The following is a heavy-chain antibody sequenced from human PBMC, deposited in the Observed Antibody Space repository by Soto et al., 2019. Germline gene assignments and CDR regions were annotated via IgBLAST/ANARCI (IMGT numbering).Heavy chain of an antibody. J-gene: IGHJ4*02. CDR2: IGGYKGNT. D-gene: IGHD2-15*01. Sequence: QVQLVQSGAEVREPGASVKVSCKASGYTFTNYGVSWVRQAPGQGLEWMGWIGGYKGNTNYAQKLQGRVTLTTDTSTSTAYMELRSLRLDATAVYYCAPHTCATGMPSGYWFQGTLVTVSS. CDR1: GYTFTNYG. CDR3: APHTCATGMPSGY. V-gene: IGHV1-18*01.